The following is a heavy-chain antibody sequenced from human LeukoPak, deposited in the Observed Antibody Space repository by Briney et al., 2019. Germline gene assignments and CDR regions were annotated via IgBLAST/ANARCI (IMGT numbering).Heavy chain of an antibody. V-gene: IGHV3-23*01. CDR3: ARVSGSFDM. J-gene: IGHJ3*02. CDR2: FGGGSA. Sequence: GGSLRLSCAASGFTFTNYAMAWVRQAPGKGLEWVSAFGGGSAYYADSVKGRFTISRDNSKNTLYLQANSLRADDTAVYYCARVSGSFDMWGQGTMVTVSS. CDR1: GFTFTNYA. D-gene: IGHD3-10*01.